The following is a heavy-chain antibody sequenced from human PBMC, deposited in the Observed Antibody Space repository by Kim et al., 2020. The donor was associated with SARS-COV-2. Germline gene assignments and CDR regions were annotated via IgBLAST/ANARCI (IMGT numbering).Heavy chain of an antibody. Sequence: DSVNVRFTISRDHAKSTLYLQMNSLRAEDTAVYYCARGYYDSSGYSLVDYWGQGTLVTVSS. V-gene: IGHV3-74*01. CDR3: ARGYYDSSGYSLVDY. J-gene: IGHJ4*02. D-gene: IGHD3-22*01.